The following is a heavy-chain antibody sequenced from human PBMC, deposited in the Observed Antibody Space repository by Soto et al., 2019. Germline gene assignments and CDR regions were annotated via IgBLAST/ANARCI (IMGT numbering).Heavy chain of an antibody. J-gene: IGHJ4*02. V-gene: IGHV1-8*01. Sequence: AAVKVSCKASGYTFTSYDINWVRQATGQGLEWMGWMNPNSGNTGYAQKFQGRVTMTRNTSISTAYMELSSLRSEDTAVYYCAIWGYYYDSSGYYRIFDYWGQGTLVTVSS. D-gene: IGHD3-22*01. CDR3: AIWGYYYDSSGYYRIFDY. CDR2: MNPNSGNT. CDR1: GYTFTSYD.